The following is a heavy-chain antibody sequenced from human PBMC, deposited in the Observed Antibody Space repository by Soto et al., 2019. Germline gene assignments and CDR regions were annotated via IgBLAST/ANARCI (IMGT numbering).Heavy chain of an antibody. CDR3: AKGTAVTTGDMAY. V-gene: IGHV3-23*01. CDR2: LTGSGDST. CDR1: GFTFSSFA. D-gene: IGHD4-17*01. Sequence: EVQLLESGGGLVQPGGSLRLSCAASGFTFSSFAMTWVRQAPGKGLEWVSSLTGSGDSTYYADSVKGRFTISRDNSKTPLYLQRTSLRADDTALYYCAKGTAVTTGDMAYWGQGTVVTVSS. J-gene: IGHJ4*02.